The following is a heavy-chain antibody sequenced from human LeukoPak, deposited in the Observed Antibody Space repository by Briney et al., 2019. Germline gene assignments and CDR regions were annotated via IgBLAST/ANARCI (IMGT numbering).Heavy chain of an antibody. Sequence: SETLSLTCTVSGESISNNGYYWAWIRQPPGRGLEWIGYIYYSGSTYYNPSPKSRVTISVDTSKNQFSLKLSSVTAADTAVYYCAKSMTTEYFQHWGQGTLVTVSS. J-gene: IGHJ1*01. D-gene: IGHD4-11*01. CDR3: AKSMTTEYFQH. V-gene: IGHV4-31*03. CDR1: GESISNNGYY. CDR2: IYYSGST.